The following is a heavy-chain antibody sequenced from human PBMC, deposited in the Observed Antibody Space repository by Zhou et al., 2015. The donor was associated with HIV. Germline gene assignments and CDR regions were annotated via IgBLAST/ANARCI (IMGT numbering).Heavy chain of an antibody. V-gene: IGHV1-46*01. CDR2: INPSGGST. Sequence: QVQLVQSGAEVRKPGASVKVSCKASGYTFTSYYVHWVRQAPGQGLEWMGIINPSGGSTSYAQEFQARLTMTRDTYTSTVYMELSSLRSEDTAVYYCARDRGGGARPAWRYFDLWGRGTLVAVSS. J-gene: IGHJ2*01. D-gene: IGHD6-6*01. CDR1: GYTFTSYY. CDR3: ARDRGGGARPAWRYFDL.